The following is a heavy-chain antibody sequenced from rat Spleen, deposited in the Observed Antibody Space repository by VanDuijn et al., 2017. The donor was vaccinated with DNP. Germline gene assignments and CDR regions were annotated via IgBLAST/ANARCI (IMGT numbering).Heavy chain of an antibody. D-gene: IGHD5-1*01. CDR3: ARLLTGKAYYFDY. CDR1: GFTFSDYY. Sequence: EVRLVESGGGLVQPGRSLKLSCAASGFTFSDYYMAWVRQAPTKGLELVAYISYFGDNTYSGDSVKGRFTISRDNARSTLYLQMDSLRSEETATYYCARLLTGKAYYFDYWGQGTLVTVSS. J-gene: IGHJ3*01. V-gene: IGHV5S11*01. CDR2: ISYFGDNT.